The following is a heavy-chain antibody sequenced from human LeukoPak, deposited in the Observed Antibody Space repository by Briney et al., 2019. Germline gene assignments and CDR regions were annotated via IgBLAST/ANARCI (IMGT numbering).Heavy chain of an antibody. V-gene: IGHV3-30*02. Sequence: GGSLRLSCAASGFSFSGYGMHWVRQAPGKGLEWVAFIRYDGSNEYYADSVKGRFTISRDKSKNTLSLQMNGLRVEDTAVYYCAKVMPPGRIRFYSYYMDVWGKGSTVSVS. J-gene: IGHJ6*03. D-gene: IGHD2-15*01. CDR2: IRYDGSNE. CDR1: GFSFSGYG. CDR3: AKVMPPGRIRFYSYYMDV.